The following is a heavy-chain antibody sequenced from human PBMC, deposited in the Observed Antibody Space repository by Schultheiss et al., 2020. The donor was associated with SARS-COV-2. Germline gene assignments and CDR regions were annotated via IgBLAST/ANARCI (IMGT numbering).Heavy chain of an antibody. CDR2: IYSCGST. J-gene: IGHJ4*02. D-gene: IGHD6-19*01. CDR3: ARDIGKWLVLGY. V-gene: IGHV3-66*03. CDR1: GFTVSSNY. Sequence: GGSLRLSCAASGFTVSSNYMSWVRQAPGKGLEWVSVIYSCGSTYYADSVKGRFTISRDNSKNTLYLQMNSLRAEDTAVYYCARDIGKWLVLGYWGQGTLVTVSS.